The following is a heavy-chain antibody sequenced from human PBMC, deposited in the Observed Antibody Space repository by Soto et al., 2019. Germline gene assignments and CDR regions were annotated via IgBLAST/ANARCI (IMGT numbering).Heavy chain of an antibody. CDR3: ASAYCTSTTCLNWFDP. CDR1: GFTFRNYA. CDR2: IWYDGSNK. Sequence: SLRLSCAASGFTFRNYAMHWVRQAPGKGLGWVAVIWYDGSNKYYGDSVKGRFTILRDNSKNTLFLHMDSLRAEDTAVYYCASAYCTSTTCLNWFDPWGLGTLVTVSS. V-gene: IGHV3-33*01. D-gene: IGHD2-2*01. J-gene: IGHJ5*02.